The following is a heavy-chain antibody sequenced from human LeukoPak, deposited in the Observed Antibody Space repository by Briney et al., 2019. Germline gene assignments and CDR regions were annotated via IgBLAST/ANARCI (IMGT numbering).Heavy chain of an antibody. J-gene: IGHJ4*02. Sequence: ASVKVSCKASGYTFTSYGISWVRQAPGQGLEWMGWISAYNGNTNYAQKLQGRVTMTTDTSTSTAYMELRSLRSDDTAMYYCAREAATVKTAPYYFDYWGQGTLVTVSS. V-gene: IGHV1-18*01. CDR1: GYTFTSYG. D-gene: IGHD4-17*01. CDR2: ISAYNGNT. CDR3: AREAATVKTAPYYFDY.